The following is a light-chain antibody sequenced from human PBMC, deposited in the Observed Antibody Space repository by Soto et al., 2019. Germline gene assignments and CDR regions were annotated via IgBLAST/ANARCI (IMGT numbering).Light chain of an antibody. V-gene: IGLV3-9*01. J-gene: IGLJ2*01. CDR3: QVWDSSTAFVV. CDR2: KNN. CDR1: NIGSKS. Sequence: SYELTQPLSVSVAPGQTARITCGENNIGSKSVHWYQQKPGQAPVLVIYKNNNRPSGIPERFSGSNSGNTATLTISRAQAGDEADYYCQVWDSSTAFVVFGGGTKLTV.